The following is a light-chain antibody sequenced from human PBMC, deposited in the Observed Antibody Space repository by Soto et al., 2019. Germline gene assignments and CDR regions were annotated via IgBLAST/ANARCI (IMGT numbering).Light chain of an antibody. J-gene: IGKJ1*01. CDR1: QTIFRW. CDR2: DAS. V-gene: IGKV1-5*01. CDR3: QQYNSYPWT. Sequence: DIQMTQSPSTLSASVGDRVTITCRASQTIFRWLAWYQQRPGKAPNLLISDASDLQSGVPSRFSGSGSGAEFPLTIGRLQPDDFATYYCQQYNSYPWTFGQGTKVEF.